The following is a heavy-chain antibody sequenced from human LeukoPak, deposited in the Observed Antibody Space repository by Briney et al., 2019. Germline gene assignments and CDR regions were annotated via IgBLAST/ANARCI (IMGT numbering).Heavy chain of an antibody. V-gene: IGHV7-4-1*02. CDR2: IDTNTGNP. CDR3: ARGRFCSNDKCYSDY. Sequence: ASVKVSCKASGYTFTNYTLNWVRQAPGQGLEWMGWIDTNTGNPTYAQGFIGRFVFSLDTSVTTAYLQISSLKAEDTAVYYCARGRFCSNDKCYSDYWGQGSWSPSPQ. CDR1: GYTFTNYT. D-gene: IGHD2-8*01. J-gene: IGHJ4*03.